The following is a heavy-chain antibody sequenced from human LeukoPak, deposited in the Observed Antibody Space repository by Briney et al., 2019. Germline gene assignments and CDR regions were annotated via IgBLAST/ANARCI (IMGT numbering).Heavy chain of an antibody. CDR3: ARSRSASTSGWYDYFDY. D-gene: IGHD6-19*01. Sequence: GRSLRLSCAASGFTFSSSAMQWVRQAPGKGLEWVAVISYDGSKKYYADSVKGRFTISRDDSKNTLYLQTNSLRGEDTAVYYCARSRSASTSGWYDYFDYWGRGTLVTVSS. J-gene: IGHJ4*02. CDR2: ISYDGSKK. CDR1: GFTFSSSA. V-gene: IGHV3-30*04.